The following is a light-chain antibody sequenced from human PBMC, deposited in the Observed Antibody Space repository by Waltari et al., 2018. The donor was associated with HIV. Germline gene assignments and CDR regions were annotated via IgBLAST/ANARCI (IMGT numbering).Light chain of an antibody. CDR3: QSYDSSNHAV. CDR2: GDN. Sequence: NFMLTQPHSVSESPGKTVTVSCTRSSGSIATNHVQWYQQRPGSAPTTVIYGDNQRPSGVPDRFSGSIDSSSNSASLTISGLKTEDEADYYCQSYDSSNHAVFGGGTKLTVL. CDR1: SGSIATNH. J-gene: IGLJ3*02. V-gene: IGLV6-57*03.